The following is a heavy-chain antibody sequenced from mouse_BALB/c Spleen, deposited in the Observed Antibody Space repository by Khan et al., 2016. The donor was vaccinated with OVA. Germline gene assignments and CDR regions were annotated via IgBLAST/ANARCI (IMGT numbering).Heavy chain of an antibody. J-gene: IGHJ3*01. Sequence: EVKLLESGPGLVKPSQSLSLTCTVTGYSITSEYAWNWIRHFPGNKLEWMGHINYSGNTRHNPSLKSRISITRDTSKNQFFLQLNSVTTEDTATYYCTRKDYYDYDPFPYWGQGTLVTVSA. CDR3: TRKDYYDYDPFPY. D-gene: IGHD2-4*01. V-gene: IGHV3-2*02. CDR1: GYSITSEYA. CDR2: INYSGNT.